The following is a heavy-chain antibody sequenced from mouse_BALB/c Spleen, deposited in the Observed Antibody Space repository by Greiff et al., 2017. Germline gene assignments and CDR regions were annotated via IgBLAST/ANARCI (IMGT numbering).Heavy chain of an antibody. CDR1: GFTFSSYA. V-gene: IGHV5-9-4*01. CDR3: AREDGNYGVYYFDY. Sequence: EVQLVESGGGLVKPGGSLKLSCAASGFTFSSYAMSWVRQSPEKRLEWVAEISSGGSYTYYPDTVTGRFTISRDNAKNTLYLEMSSLRSEDTAMYYCAREDGNYGVYYFDYWGQGTTLTVSS. CDR2: ISSGGSYT. J-gene: IGHJ2*01. D-gene: IGHD2-1*01.